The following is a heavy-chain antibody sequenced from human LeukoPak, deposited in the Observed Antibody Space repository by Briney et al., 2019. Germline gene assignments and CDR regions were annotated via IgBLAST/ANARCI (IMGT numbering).Heavy chain of an antibody. CDR3: ARGSAAAPRWLDP. V-gene: IGHV3-21*01. J-gene: IGHJ5*02. Sequence: GGSLRLSCAASGFTFSSYSMNWVRQAPGRGLEWVSSISSSSSYIYYADSVKGRFTISRDNAKNSLYLQMNSLRAEDTAVYYCARGSAAAPRWLDPWGQGTLVTVSS. D-gene: IGHD6-13*01. CDR2: ISSSSSYI. CDR1: GFTFSSYS.